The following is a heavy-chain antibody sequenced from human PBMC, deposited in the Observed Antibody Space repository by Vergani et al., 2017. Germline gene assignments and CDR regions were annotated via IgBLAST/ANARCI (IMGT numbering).Heavy chain of an antibody. CDR3: ARDGSYYDSSGNDAFDI. J-gene: IGHJ3*02. D-gene: IGHD3-22*01. CDR1: GFTFSSYW. Sequence: EVQLVESGGGLVQPGGSLRLSCAASGFTFSSYWMHWIRQAPGKGLEWVSYISSSGSTIYYADSVKGRFTISRDNAKNSLYLQMNSLRAEDTAVYYCARDGSYYDSSGNDAFDIWGQGTMVTVSS. CDR2: ISSSGSTI. V-gene: IGHV3-48*04.